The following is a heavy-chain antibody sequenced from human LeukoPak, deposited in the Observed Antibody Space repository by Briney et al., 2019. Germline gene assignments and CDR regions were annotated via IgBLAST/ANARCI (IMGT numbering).Heavy chain of an antibody. CDR3: ARKVYYYGSGRGSYNWFDP. Sequence: GGSLRLSCAASGFTFSSYAMSWVRQAPGKGLEWVSAISGSGGSTYYADSVKGRFTISRDNSKNTLYLQMNSLRAEDTAVYYCARKVYYYGSGRGSYNWFDPWGQGTLATVSS. D-gene: IGHD3-10*01. V-gene: IGHV3-23*01. CDR2: ISGSGGST. J-gene: IGHJ5*02. CDR1: GFTFSSYA.